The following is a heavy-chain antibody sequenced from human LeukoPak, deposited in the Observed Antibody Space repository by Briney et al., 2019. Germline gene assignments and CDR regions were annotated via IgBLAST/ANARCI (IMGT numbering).Heavy chain of an antibody. J-gene: IGHJ3*02. V-gene: IGHV1-2*02. CDR3: ARDGMVRAFGAFDI. CDR1: GYTFTGYY. D-gene: IGHD3-10*01. Sequence: GASVKASCKASGYTFTGYYMHWVRQAPGQGLEWMGWINPNSGGTNYAQKLQGRVTMTRDTSISTAYMELSRLRSDDTAVYYCARDGMVRAFGAFDIWGQGTMVTVSS. CDR2: INPNSGGT.